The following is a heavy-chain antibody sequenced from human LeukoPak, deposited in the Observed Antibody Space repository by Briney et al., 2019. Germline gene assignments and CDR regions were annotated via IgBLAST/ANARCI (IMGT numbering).Heavy chain of an antibody. CDR1: GYTFTSYG. CDR2: ISAYNGNT. J-gene: IGHJ4*02. V-gene: IGHV1-18*01. D-gene: IGHD2-15*01. Sequence: ASVKVSCKASGYTFTSYGISWVRQAPGQGLEWMGWISAYNGNTNYAQKLQGRVTMTTDTSTSTAYMELRSLRSDDTAVYYCSXAVSYCSGGSCYSWGFDYWGQGTLVTVSS. CDR3: SXAVSYCSGGSCYSWGFDY.